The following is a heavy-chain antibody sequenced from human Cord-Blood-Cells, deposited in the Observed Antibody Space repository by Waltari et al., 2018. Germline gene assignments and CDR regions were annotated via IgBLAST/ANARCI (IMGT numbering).Heavy chain of an antibody. J-gene: IGHJ6*03. Sequence: QVQLQQWGAGLFTPSETLSLTCAVYGGSFRGYYWIWIRHPPGQGLEWIGEINHSGSTNYNPSLKSRVTISVDTSKNQFSLKLSSVTAADTAVYYCASTSSSSSFGTDIYYYYMDVWGKGTTVTVSS. D-gene: IGHD6-6*01. CDR2: INHSGST. CDR3: ASTSSSSSFGTDIYYYYMDV. V-gene: IGHV4-34*01. CDR1: GGSFRGYY.